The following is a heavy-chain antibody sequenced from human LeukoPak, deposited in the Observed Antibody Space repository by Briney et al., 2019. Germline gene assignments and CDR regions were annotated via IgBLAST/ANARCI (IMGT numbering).Heavy chain of an antibody. CDR3: ARDRESGRYFDWLLSSFDY. CDR2: ISAYNGNT. V-gene: IGHV1-18*01. J-gene: IGHJ4*02. D-gene: IGHD3-9*01. CDR1: GFPFTNYG. Sequence: ASVTVSCRASGFPFTNYGFSWVRQAPGKGLEGMGWISAYNGNTNYAQKLQGRVTMTTDTSTGTAYMELRSLRSDDTAVYYCARDRESGRYFDWLLSSFDYWGQGTLVTVSS.